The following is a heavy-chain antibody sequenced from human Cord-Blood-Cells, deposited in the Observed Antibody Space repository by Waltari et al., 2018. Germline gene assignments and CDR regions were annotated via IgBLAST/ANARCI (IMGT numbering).Heavy chain of an antibody. Sequence: QVQLVQSGAEVKKPGSSVKVSCKASGVIFSSYAISGVRQAPRQGLEWMGGIIPIFETANYAQKFQGKVTITADESTSTAYMELSSLRSEDTAVYYCASTRGSYYYWGQGTLVTVSS. V-gene: IGHV1-69*01. CDR3: ASTRGSYYY. D-gene: IGHD1-26*01. CDR2: IIPIFETA. J-gene: IGHJ4*02. CDR1: GVIFSSYA.